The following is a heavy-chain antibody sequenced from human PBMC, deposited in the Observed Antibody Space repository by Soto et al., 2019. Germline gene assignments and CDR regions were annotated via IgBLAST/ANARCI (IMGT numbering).Heavy chain of an antibody. J-gene: IGHJ4*02. CDR2: ISSSGSTI. CDR1: GFTFSDYY. CDR3: ARVPDFWSGYAYLFDY. D-gene: IGHD3-3*01. Sequence: GGSLRLSCAASGFTFSDYYMSWIRQAPGKGLEWVSYISSSGSTIYYADSVKGRFTISRDNAKNSLYLQMNSLRAEDTAVYYCARVPDFWSGYAYLFDYWGQGTLVTVSS. V-gene: IGHV3-11*01.